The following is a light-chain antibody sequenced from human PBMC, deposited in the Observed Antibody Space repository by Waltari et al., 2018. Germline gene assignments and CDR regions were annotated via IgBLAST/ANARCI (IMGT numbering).Light chain of an antibody. J-gene: IGLJ3*02. CDR3: ASWDDSLNGL. CDR1: RSNIGSNP. V-gene: IGLV1-44*01. Sequence: QSVLTQPPSASGTPGQRVTISCSGSRSNIGSNPVNWYQQLPGTAPKLLIYSNNQRPPGVPDRFSGSKSGSSASLAISGLQSEDEADYYCASWDDSLNGLFGGGTKLTVL. CDR2: SNN.